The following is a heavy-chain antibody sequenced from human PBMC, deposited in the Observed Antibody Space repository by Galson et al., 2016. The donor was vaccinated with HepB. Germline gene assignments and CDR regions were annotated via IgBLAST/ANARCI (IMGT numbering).Heavy chain of an antibody. V-gene: IGHV3-33*01. J-gene: IGHJ4*02. CDR1: GFTFSSYA. CDR2: IWFDGSDK. D-gene: IGHD1-26*01. Sequence: SLRLSCAASGFTFSSYAMHWVRQAPGEGLEWVALIWFDGSDKYYTDSVKGRFTISRDNSKSTLYLQMNSLRAEDTAVYYCSRDRGGSFDFWGQGALVTVSS. CDR3: SRDRGGSFDF.